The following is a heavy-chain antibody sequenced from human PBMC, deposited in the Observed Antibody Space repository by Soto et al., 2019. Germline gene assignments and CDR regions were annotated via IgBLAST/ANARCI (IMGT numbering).Heavy chain of an antibody. Sequence: EVQLVESGGGLVQPGGSLRLSCAASGFTFSSYSMNWVRQAPGKGLEWVSYISSSSSTIYYADSVKGRFTISRDNAKNSLYLQMNSLRAEDTAVYYCARGVATGENYGDYGGQGSLVTVSS. J-gene: IGHJ4*02. CDR3: ARGVATGENYGDY. CDR2: ISSSSSTI. V-gene: IGHV3-48*01. CDR1: GFTFSSYS. D-gene: IGHD1-7*01.